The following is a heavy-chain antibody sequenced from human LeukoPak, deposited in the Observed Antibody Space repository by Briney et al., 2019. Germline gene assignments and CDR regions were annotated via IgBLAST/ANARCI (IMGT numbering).Heavy chain of an antibody. D-gene: IGHD3-22*01. Sequence: ASVKVSCKASGYYMHWVRQAPGQGLEWMGIINPSGGTTTYAQKFQGRLTMTRDRSTSTVYMELSSLTSEDTAVYYCARGCNYDGSGYCFFYWGQGTLVTVSS. CDR2: INPSGGTT. CDR1: GYY. J-gene: IGHJ4*02. V-gene: IGHV1-46*01. CDR3: ARGCNYDGSGYCFFY.